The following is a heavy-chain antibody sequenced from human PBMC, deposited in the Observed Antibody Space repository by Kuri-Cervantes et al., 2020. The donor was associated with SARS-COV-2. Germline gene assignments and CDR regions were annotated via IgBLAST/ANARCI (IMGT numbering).Heavy chain of an antibody. Sequence: SETLSLTCTVSGYSISSGYYWGWIRQPPGKGLEWIGSIYYSGSTYYNPSLKSRVTISIDTSKNQFSLKLSSVTAAGTAVYYCARQSDSVDYWGQGTLVTVSS. J-gene: IGHJ4*02. CDR1: GYSISSGYY. V-gene: IGHV4-38-2*02. D-gene: IGHD2-15*01. CDR2: IYYSGST. CDR3: ARQSDSVDY.